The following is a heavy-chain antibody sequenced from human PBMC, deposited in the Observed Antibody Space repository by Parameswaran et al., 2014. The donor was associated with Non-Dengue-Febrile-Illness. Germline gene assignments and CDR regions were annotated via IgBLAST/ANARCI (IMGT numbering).Heavy chain of an antibody. CDR2: ISSSGSIM. J-gene: IGHJ4*02. Sequence: LKISCAASGFTFSDYHMSWIRPGVQGRGWSGVSYISSSGSIMYYADSVKGRFTVSRDNAKNSLYLQMNSLRVEDTAVYYCARGLWGGYYDDSGYPGYWGPGTLVTVSS. D-gene: IGHD3-22*01. CDR3: ARGLWGGYYDDSGYPGY. V-gene: IGHV3-11*01. CDR1: GFTFSDYH.